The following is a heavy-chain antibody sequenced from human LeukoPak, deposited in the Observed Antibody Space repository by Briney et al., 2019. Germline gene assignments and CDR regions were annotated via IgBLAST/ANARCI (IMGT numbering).Heavy chain of an antibody. V-gene: IGHV4-34*01. CDR3: ATNDYGVLGYFDY. D-gene: IGHD4-17*01. CDR2: INHSGST. J-gene: IGHJ4*02. Sequence: SETLSLTCAVYGGSFSGYYWSWIRQPPGKGLEWIGEINHSGSTNYNPSLKSRVTISVDTSKNQFSLKLSTVTAADTAVYYCATNDYGVLGYFDYWGQGTLVTVSS. CDR1: GGSFSGYY.